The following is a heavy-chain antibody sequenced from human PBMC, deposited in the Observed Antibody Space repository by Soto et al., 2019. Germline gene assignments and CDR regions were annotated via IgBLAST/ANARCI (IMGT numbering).Heavy chain of an antibody. Sequence: QVQLVQSGAEVKKPGASVKVSCKASGYTFTSYAMHWVRQAPGKRLEWMGWINAGNGNTKYSQKFQGRVTITRDTSASTAYMELSSLRSEDTAVYYCARDSLPGIAVAGHAFDIWGQGTMVTVSS. J-gene: IGHJ3*02. CDR1: GYTFTSYA. V-gene: IGHV1-3*01. CDR3: ARDSLPGIAVAGHAFDI. CDR2: INAGNGNT. D-gene: IGHD6-19*01.